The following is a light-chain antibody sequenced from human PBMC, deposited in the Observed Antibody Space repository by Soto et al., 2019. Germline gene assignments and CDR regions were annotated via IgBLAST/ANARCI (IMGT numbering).Light chain of an antibody. CDR1: QTVTSN. J-gene: IGKJ4*01. V-gene: IGKV3-11*01. CDR2: DVS. Sequence: EIVMTQSPVTLSVSPGERATLSCRASQTVTSNLAWYQQKPGQPPRLLIYDVSTRATGIPARFGGSGSGTDFTLTISSLETEDFAVYYCQQRTNWPLTFGGGTKVDIK. CDR3: QQRTNWPLT.